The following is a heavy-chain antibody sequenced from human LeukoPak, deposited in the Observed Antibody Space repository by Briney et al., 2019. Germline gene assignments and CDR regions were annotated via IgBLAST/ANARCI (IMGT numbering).Heavy chain of an antibody. CDR2: IKQDGSEK. V-gene: IGHV3-7*01. D-gene: IGHD1-7*01. CDR1: GFTFSSYW. Sequence: HSGGSLRLSCAASGFTFSSYWMSWVRQAPGKGLEWVVNIKQDGSEKYYVDSVKGRFTISRDNAKNSLYLQMNSLRAEDTAVYYCARDRDNWNYADHFDYWGQGTLVTVSS. CDR3: ARDRDNWNYADHFDY. J-gene: IGHJ4*02.